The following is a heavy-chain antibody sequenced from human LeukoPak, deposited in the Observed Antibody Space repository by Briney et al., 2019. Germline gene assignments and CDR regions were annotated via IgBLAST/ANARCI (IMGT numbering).Heavy chain of an antibody. V-gene: IGHV1-46*01. Sequence: ASVKVSCKASGYTFTSYYMHWVRQAPGQGLEWMGIINPSDGSTSYAQKFQGRVTKTRDTSTSTVYMELSSLRSEDTAVYYCAREESDYNFWSGGDFWGQGTLVTVSS. CDR3: AREESDYNFWSGGDF. D-gene: IGHD3-3*01. CDR1: GYTFTSYY. CDR2: INPSDGST. J-gene: IGHJ4*02.